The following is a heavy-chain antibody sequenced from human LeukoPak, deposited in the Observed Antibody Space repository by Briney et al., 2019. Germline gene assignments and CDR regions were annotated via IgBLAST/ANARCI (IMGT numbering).Heavy chain of an antibody. CDR3: ARDLDP. CDR2: ISYDGSNK. J-gene: IGHJ5*02. CDR1: GFTFSSYA. Sequence: PGGSLRLSCAASGFTFSSYAMHWVRQAPGKGLEWVAVISYDGSNKYYADSVKGRFPISRDNSKNTLYLQMNSLRAEDTAVYYCARDLDPWGQGTLVTVSS. V-gene: IGHV3-30-3*01.